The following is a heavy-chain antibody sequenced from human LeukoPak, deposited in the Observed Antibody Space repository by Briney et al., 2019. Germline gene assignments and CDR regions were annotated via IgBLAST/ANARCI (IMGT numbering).Heavy chain of an antibody. CDR3: ARDSPVYYYYMDV. V-gene: IGHV4-59*11. CDR2: IYYSGST. CDR1: GGSISSHY. Sequence: SSETLSLTCTVSGGSISSHYWSWIRQPPGKGLEWIGYIYYSGSTNYNPSLKSRVTISVDTSKNQFSLKLSSVTAADTAVYYCARDSPVYYYYMDVWGKGTTVTVSS. J-gene: IGHJ6*03.